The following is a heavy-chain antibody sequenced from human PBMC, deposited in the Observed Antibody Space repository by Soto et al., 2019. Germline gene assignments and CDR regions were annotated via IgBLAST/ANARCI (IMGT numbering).Heavy chain of an antibody. V-gene: IGHV4-59*01. CDR3: ASSFSSTSYGMDV. CDR1: GGSISSYY. J-gene: IGHJ6*02. D-gene: IGHD2-2*01. CDR2: IYYSGST. Sequence: SETLSLTCTVSGGSISSYYWSWIRQPPGKGLEWIGYIYYSGSTNYNPSLKSRVTISVDTSKNQFSLKLSSVTAADTAVYYCASSFSSTSYGMDVWGQGTTVTVSS.